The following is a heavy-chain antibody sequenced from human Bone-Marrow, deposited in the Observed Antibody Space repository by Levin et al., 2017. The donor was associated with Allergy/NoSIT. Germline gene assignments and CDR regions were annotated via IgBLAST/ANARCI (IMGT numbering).Heavy chain of an antibody. J-gene: IGHJ4*02. CDR2: ISAFNGNT. D-gene: IGHD2-15*01. V-gene: IGHV1-18*01. Sequence: GESLKISCKASGYRFSSFDISWVRQAPGQGLEWMGWISAFNGNTTYSQKVHDRVSMTADSSTTTAYMELRSLRSDDTAIYYCARHYSGGFDYWGQGTLVTVSS. CDR1: GYRFSSFD. CDR3: ARHYSGGFDY.